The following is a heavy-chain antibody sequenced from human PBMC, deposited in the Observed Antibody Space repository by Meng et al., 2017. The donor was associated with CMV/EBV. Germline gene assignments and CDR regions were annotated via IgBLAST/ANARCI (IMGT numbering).Heavy chain of an antibody. D-gene: IGHD3-22*01. V-gene: IGHV4-39*07. CDR1: GGSISSSSYS. Sequence: QRQCQESGQGLGKPSEHLSLACTVSGGSISSSSYSWGWIRMPPGEGLEWIGSIYYSGSTYYSPSLKSRVTISVDTSKNQFSLKLSSVPAADTAVYYCATVEYYYERGLDYWGQGTLVTVSS. CDR3: ATVEYYYERGLDY. J-gene: IGHJ4*02. CDR2: IYYSGST.